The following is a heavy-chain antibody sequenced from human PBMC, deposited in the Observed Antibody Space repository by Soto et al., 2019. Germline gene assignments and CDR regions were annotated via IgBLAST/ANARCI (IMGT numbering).Heavy chain of an antibody. CDR2: ISYDGSNK. Sequence: GGSLRLSCAASGFAFSSYGMHWVRQAPGKGLEWVAVISYDGSNKYYADSVKGRFTISRDNSKNTLYLQMNSLRAEDTAVYYCAKWGSSADYWGQGTLVTVSS. CDR1: GFAFSSYG. V-gene: IGHV3-30*18. CDR3: AKWGSSADY. D-gene: IGHD6-6*01. J-gene: IGHJ4*02.